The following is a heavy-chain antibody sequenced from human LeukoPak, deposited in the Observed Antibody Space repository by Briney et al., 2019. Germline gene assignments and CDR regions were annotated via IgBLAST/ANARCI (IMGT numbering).Heavy chain of an antibody. J-gene: IGHJ4*02. CDR3: ARDNKNDFWSGSYDY. CDR2: IYHSGST. V-gene: IGHV4-30-2*01. CDR1: GGSISSGGYY. Sequence: SQTLSLTCTVSGGSISSGGYYWSWIRQPPGKGLEWIGYIYHSGSTYYNPSLKSRVTISVDRSKNQFSLKLSSVTAADTAVYYCARDNKNDFWSGSYDYWGQGTLVTVSS. D-gene: IGHD3-3*01.